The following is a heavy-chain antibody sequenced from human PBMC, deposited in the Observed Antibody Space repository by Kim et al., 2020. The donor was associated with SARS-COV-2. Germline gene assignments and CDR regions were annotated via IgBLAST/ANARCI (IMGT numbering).Heavy chain of an antibody. CDR1: GFTFSSYA. Sequence: GGSLRLSCAASGFTFSSYAMSWVRQAPGKGLEWVSAISGSGGSTYYADSVKGRFTISRDNSKNTLYLQMNSLRAEDTAVYYCAKDLYFGSGSYQRWPYYYYSMEVWSQGTRVTASS. CDR3: AKDLYFGSGSYQRWPYYYYSMEV. CDR2: ISGSGGST. J-gene: IGHJ6*02. V-gene: IGHV3-23*01. D-gene: IGHD3-10*01.